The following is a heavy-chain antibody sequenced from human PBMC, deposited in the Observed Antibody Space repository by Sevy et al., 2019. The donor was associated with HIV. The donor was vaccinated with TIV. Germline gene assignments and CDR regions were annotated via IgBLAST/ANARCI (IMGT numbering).Heavy chain of an antibody. D-gene: IGHD2-15*01. CDR1: GGSFSGYY. Sequence: SETLSLTCAVYGGSFSGYYWSWIRQPPGKGLEWIGEINHSGGTSYNPSLKSRVTISVDTSKNQFSLKLNSVTAADTAVYYCARHCTGSSCSHAFDIWGQGTMVTVSS. CDR3: ARHCTGSSCSHAFDI. J-gene: IGHJ3*02. V-gene: IGHV4-34*01. CDR2: INHSGGT.